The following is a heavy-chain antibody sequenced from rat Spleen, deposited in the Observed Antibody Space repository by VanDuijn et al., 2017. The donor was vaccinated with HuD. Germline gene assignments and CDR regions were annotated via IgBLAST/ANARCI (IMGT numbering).Heavy chain of an antibody. CDR1: GFTFSDYY. J-gene: IGHJ3*01. Sequence: EVQLVESDGGLVQPGRSLELSCAASGFTFSDYYMAWVRQAPTKGLEWVASISPSGGSTYYPDSVKGRFTISRDNAKSTLYLQMESLRSEDTATYYCAKDDVYYGLPHWFAYWGQGTLVTVSS. D-gene: IGHD1-6*01. CDR2: ISPSGGST. V-gene: IGHV5-27*01. CDR3: AKDDVYYGLPHWFAY.